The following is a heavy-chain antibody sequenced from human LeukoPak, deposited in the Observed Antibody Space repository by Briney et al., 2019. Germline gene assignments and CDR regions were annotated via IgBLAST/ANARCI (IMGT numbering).Heavy chain of an antibody. CDR3: ARGSGVQVWSSLDY. Sequence: PGGSLRLSCAASGFIFSKYGMHWVRQAPGKGLEWVAVIWYDGSNKYYADSVKGRFTISRDNSKNSLYLQMNSLRAEDTAVYYCARGSGVQVWSSLDYWGQGTLVTVSS. CDR1: GFIFSKYG. J-gene: IGHJ4*02. CDR2: IWYDGSNK. V-gene: IGHV3-33*01. D-gene: IGHD3-10*01.